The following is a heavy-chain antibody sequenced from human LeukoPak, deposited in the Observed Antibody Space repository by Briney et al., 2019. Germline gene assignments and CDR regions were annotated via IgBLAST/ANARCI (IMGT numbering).Heavy chain of an antibody. J-gene: IGHJ4*02. CDR1: GGTFISYA. CDR2: IIPIFGTA. V-gene: IGHV1-69*06. CDR3: ARYGSTSCYACFDY. Sequence: ASVKVSCKASGGTFISYAISWVRQAPGQGLEWMGGIIPIFGTANYAQKFQGRVTITADKSTSTAYMELSSLRSEDTAVYYCARYGSTSCYACFDYWGQGTLVTVSS. D-gene: IGHD2-2*01.